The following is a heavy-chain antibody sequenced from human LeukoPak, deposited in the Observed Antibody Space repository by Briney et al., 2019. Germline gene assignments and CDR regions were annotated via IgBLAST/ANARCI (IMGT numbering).Heavy chain of an antibody. CDR2: MSYNGIG. CDR3: ARGRDLADY. Sequence: SETLSLTCTVSGVSIIDHYWGWIRQPPGERLEWIGYMSYNGIGDYNPSLKSRVTISVDTSRSQFSLKLNSLTAADTAVYYCARGRDLADYWGQGTLVTVSS. V-gene: IGHV4-59*11. CDR1: GVSIIDHY. J-gene: IGHJ4*01.